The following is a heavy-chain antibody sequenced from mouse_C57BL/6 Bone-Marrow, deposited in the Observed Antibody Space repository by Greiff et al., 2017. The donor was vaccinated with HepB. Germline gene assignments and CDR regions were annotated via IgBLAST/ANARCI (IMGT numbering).Heavy chain of an antibody. CDR2: IYPSDSET. CDR1: GYTFTSYW. D-gene: IGHD1-1*01. J-gene: IGHJ1*03. CDR3: ARPSSLWYFDV. Sequence: QVQLKQSGAELVRPGSSVKLSCKASGYTFTSYWMDWVKQRPGQGLEWIGNIYPSDSETHYNQKFKDKATLTVDKSSSTAYMQLSSLTSEDSAVYYCARPSSLWYFDVWGTGTTVTVSS. V-gene: IGHV1-61*01.